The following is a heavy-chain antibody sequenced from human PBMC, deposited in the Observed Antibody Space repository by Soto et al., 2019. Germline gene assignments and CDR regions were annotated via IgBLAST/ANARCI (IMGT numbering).Heavy chain of an antibody. CDR2: IYYSGST. D-gene: IGHD3-10*01. CDR1: GDSISSYY. J-gene: IGHJ5*02. Sequence: SETLSLTCTVSGDSISSYYWTWIRQPPGKGLEWIGYIYYSGSTNYNPSLKSRVTISVDTSKNQFSLKLSSVTAADTAVYYCARSVPYYCSVHSQPNWFDPWGQGILLTVSS. V-gene: IGHV4-59*12. CDR3: ARSVPYYCSVHSQPNWFDP.